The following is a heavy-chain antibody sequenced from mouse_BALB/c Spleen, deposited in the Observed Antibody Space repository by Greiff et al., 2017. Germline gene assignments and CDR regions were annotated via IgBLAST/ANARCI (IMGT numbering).Heavy chain of an antibody. CDR2: ISSGGSYT. Sequence: DVQLVESGGDLVKPGGSLKLSCAASGFTFSSYGMSWVRQTPDKRLEWVATISSGGSYTYYPDSVKGRFTISRDNAKNTLYLQMSSLKSEDTAMYYCARRGSYGEDYWGQGTLVTVSA. D-gene: IGHD1-1*01. J-gene: IGHJ3*01. V-gene: IGHV5-6*01. CDR1: GFTFSSYG. CDR3: ARRGSYGEDY.